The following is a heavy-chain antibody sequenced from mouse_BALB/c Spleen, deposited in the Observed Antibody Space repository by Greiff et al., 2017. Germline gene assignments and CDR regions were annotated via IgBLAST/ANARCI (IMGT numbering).Heavy chain of an antibody. CDR2: INPYNDGT. CDR3: ARWNWDHYFDY. CDR1: GYTFTSYV. Sequence: EVQLQQSGPELVKPGASVKMSCKASGYTFTSYVMHWVKQKPGQGLEWIGYINPYNDGTKYNEKFKGKATLTSDKSSSTAYMELSSLTSEDSAVYYCARWNWDHYFDYWGQGTLVTVSA. D-gene: IGHD4-1*01. J-gene: IGHJ3*01. V-gene: IGHV1-14*01.